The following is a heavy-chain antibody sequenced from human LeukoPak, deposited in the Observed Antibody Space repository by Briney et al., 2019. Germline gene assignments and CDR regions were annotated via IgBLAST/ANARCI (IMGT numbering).Heavy chain of an antibody. Sequence: SETLSLTCTVSRGSISGYSWSWIRQSPGGGLEWIGYIYYSGSTYYNPSLKSRVTISVDTSKNQFSLKLSSVTAADTAVYYCARVYDILTGYSHFDYWGQGTLVTVSS. CDR2: IYYSGST. J-gene: IGHJ4*02. CDR3: ARVYDILTGYSHFDY. D-gene: IGHD3-9*01. CDR1: RGSISGYS. V-gene: IGHV4-59*12.